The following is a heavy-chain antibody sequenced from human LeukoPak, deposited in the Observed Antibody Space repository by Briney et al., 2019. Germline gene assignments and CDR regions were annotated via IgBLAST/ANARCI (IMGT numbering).Heavy chain of an antibody. J-gene: IGHJ3*02. Sequence: SETQSLTCNVSVGSIGGHTFYWDWIRQPPGKGLEWSATIYYNGNTFYNPSLKSRVAISIDMSKSQISQHLSSVSAADTAVYYCARLTALAGHRGAFDIWAPGTMVTVSS. CDR2: IYYNGNT. CDR3: ARLTALAGHRGAFDI. D-gene: IGHD6-19*01. CDR1: VGSIGGHTFY. V-gene: IGHV4-39*01.